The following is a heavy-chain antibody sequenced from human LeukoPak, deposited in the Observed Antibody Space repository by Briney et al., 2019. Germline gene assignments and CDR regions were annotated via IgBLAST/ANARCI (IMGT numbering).Heavy chain of an antibody. D-gene: IGHD2-15*01. J-gene: IGHJ4*02. CDR2: ISGSGGST. V-gene: IGHV3-23*01. Sequence: PGGSLRLSCAASGFTSSSYAMSWVRQAPGKGLEWVSDISGSGGSTYYAPSVNGRFTISRDNSKNTLYLQMNSLRAEDTAVYYCAKDRRCSGGSCFSDYWGQGTLVTVSS. CDR1: GFTSSSYA. CDR3: AKDRRCSGGSCFSDY.